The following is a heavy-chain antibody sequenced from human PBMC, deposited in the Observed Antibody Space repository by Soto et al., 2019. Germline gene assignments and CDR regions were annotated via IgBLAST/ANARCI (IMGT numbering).Heavy chain of an antibody. CDR2: IYYSGST. D-gene: IGHD4-17*01. CDR3: ARGNGDYEGFGYYYYMDV. J-gene: IGHJ6*03. CDR1: GGSISSSSYY. Sequence: SETLSLTCTVSGGSISSSSYYWGWIRQPPGKGLEWIGSIYYSGSTYYNPSLKSRVTISVDTSKNQFSLKLSSVTAADTAVYYCARGNGDYEGFGYYYYMDVWGKGTTVTVSS. V-gene: IGHV4-39*07.